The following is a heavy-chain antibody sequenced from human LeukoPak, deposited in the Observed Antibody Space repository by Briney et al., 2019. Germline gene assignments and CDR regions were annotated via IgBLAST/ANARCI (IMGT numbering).Heavy chain of an antibody. CDR2: IYPGDSDT. CDR1: GYSFSSCW. J-gene: IGHJ3*02. Sequence: GESLKISCKGSGYSFSSCWIGWVRQMTGKGLEWMGIIYPGDSDTRYSPSFQGQVTISADKSIGTAYLQWSSLKASDTAIYYCARQYNWNHDAFDIWGQGTMVTVSS. CDR3: ARQYNWNHDAFDI. V-gene: IGHV5-51*01. D-gene: IGHD1-20*01.